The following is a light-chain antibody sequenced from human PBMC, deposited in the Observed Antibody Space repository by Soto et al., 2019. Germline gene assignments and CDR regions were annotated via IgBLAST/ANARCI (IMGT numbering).Light chain of an antibody. Sequence: QSALTQPASVSGSPGQSITISCTGTSSDVGGYNYVSWYQQHPGKAPKLMIYEVSNRPSGVSNRFSGSKSGNKASLTISGLQAEEEADYYCSAYTGISTYVFGTGTKVTVL. CDR1: SSDVGGYNY. J-gene: IGLJ1*01. V-gene: IGLV2-14*01. CDR3: SAYTGISTYV. CDR2: EVS.